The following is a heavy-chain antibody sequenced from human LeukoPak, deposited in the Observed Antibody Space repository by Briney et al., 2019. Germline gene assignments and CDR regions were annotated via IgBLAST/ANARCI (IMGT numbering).Heavy chain of an antibody. J-gene: IGHJ4*02. D-gene: IGHD1-26*01. Sequence: ASVKVSCKVSGNTLTELSMHWVRQAPGNGHEWMGGFDPGDCETIYAQKFQGRVIMTEDTSTDTAYMELSSLRSEDTAVYYCATGGEWELLDYWGQGTLVTVSS. CDR3: ATGGEWELLDY. V-gene: IGHV1-24*01. CDR1: GNTLTELS. CDR2: FDPGDCET.